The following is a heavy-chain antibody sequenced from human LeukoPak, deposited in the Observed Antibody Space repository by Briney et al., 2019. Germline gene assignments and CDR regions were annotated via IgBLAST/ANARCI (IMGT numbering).Heavy chain of an antibody. CDR1: GISFSSYW. CDR3: ASSHDSSGND. J-gene: IGHJ4*02. V-gene: IGHV3-7*01. Sequence: GGSLRLSCVASGISFSSYWMAWVRQAPGKGLEWVANIKYDGTHKFNADSVKGRFTISRDNAKNSLFLEMNSLRADDTAVYFCASSHDSSGNDWGQGTLVTVSS. CDR2: IKYDGTHK. D-gene: IGHD3-22*01.